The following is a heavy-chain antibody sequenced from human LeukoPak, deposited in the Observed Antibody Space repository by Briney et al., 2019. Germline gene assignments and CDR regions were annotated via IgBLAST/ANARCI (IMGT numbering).Heavy chain of an antibody. D-gene: IGHD2-8*01. V-gene: IGHV3-53*01. CDR1: GFTVSSNY. J-gene: IGHJ3*02. CDR3: ARDLGLYPI. CDR2: IYSGGSI. Sequence: GGSLRLSCTASGFTVSSNYMSWVRQAPGKGLEWVSVIYSGGSIYYADSVKGRFTIARDNSKNTMYLKMNSLRAEDTAVYYCARDLGLYPIWGQGTMVTVSS.